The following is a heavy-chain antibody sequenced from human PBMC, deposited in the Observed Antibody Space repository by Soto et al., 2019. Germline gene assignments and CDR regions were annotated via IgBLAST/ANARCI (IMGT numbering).Heavy chain of an antibody. V-gene: IGHV3-33*01. D-gene: IGHD6-19*01. CDR1: GFTFSSYG. CDR2: IWYDGSNK. Sequence: QVQLVESGGGVVQPGRSLRLSCAASGFTFSSYGMHWVRQAPGKGLEWVAVIWYDGSNKYYADSMKGRFTISRDNSKNTLYLQMNSLRAEDTAVYYCASMAVAGTDYWGQGTLVTVSS. CDR3: ASMAVAGTDY. J-gene: IGHJ4*02.